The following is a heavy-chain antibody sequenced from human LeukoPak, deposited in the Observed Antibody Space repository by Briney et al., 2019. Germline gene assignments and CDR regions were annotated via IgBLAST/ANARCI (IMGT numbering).Heavy chain of an antibody. CDR2: IYSGGST. Sequence: GGSLLLSCAASGFPFSSFGMSWVRQAPGKGLEWVSFIYSGGSTYYTDSVKGRFTISRDNSKNTLYLQMNSLRAEDTAVYYCARRAGDYSHPYDYWGQGILVTVSS. D-gene: IGHD3-22*01. CDR3: ARRAGDYSHPYDY. V-gene: IGHV3-53*01. CDR1: GFPFSSFG. J-gene: IGHJ4*02.